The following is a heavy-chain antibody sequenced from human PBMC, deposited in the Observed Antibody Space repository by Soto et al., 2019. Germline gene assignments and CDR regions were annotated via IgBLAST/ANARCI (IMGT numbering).Heavy chain of an antibody. V-gene: IGHV4-39*01. Sequence: QLQLQESGPGLVKPSETLSLTCTVSGGSISSSSYYWGWIRQPPGKGLEWIGSIYYSGSTYYNPSLKSRVTISVDTSKNQFSLKLSSVTAADTAVYYCASFTMVRGVFLDYWGQGTLVTVSS. CDR2: IYYSGST. CDR3: ASFTMVRGVFLDY. CDR1: GGSISSSSYY. J-gene: IGHJ4*02. D-gene: IGHD3-10*01.